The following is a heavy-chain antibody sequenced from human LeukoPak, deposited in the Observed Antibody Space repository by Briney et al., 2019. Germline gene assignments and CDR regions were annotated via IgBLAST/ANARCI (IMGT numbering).Heavy chain of an antibody. D-gene: IGHD5-12*01. J-gene: IGHJ4*02. CDR2: IDPSGVP. Sequence: GASVKVSCKASGYTFTSYYMHWVRQAPGQGLEWMGIIDPSGVPTYAQKFQGRVTMTRDTSTSTIYMELSSLRSEDTAVYYCARDVNRGYVDWGQGTLVTVSS. V-gene: IGHV1-46*01. CDR1: GYTFTSYY. CDR3: ARDVNRGYVD.